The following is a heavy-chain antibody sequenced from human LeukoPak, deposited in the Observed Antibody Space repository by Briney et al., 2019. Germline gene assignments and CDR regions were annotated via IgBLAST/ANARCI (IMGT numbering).Heavy chain of an antibody. V-gene: IGHV4-31*11. CDR2: IYYTGRT. D-gene: IGHD5-18*01. CDR3: ASAPLGNSFGYMAY. Sequence: PSQTLSLTCAVSGGSISSGGYYWNWIRQHPTEGPEWIGHIYYTGRTTYNPSVKSRVTISADTSENQFSLMLNSVTAADTAVYSCASAPLGNSFGYMAYWGQGALVTVSS. CDR1: GGSISSGGYY. J-gene: IGHJ4*02.